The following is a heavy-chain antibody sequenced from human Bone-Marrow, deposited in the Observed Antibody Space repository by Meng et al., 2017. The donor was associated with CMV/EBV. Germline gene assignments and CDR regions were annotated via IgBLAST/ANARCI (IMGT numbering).Heavy chain of an antibody. D-gene: IGHD1-26*01. V-gene: IGHV1-18*01. CDR3: ASSGNPHPLYYYYGMDV. J-gene: IGHJ6*02. CDR2: ISAYNGNT. CDR1: GYTFTSYG. Sequence: ASVKVSCKASGYTFTSYGISWVRQAPGQGLEWMGWISAYNGNTNYAQKLQGRVTITTDESTSTAYMELSSLRSEDTAVYYCASSGNPHPLYYYYGMDVWGQGNTVYVSS.